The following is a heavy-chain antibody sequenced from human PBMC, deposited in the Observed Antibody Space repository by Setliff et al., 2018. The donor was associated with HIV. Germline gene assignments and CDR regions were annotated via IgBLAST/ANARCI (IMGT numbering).Heavy chain of an antibody. V-gene: IGHV3-74*01. J-gene: IGHJ3*02. Sequence: GESLKISCAASGFTFNNYWMNWVRQVPGKGLVWVARISPDGRSTTHADAVKGRFTIPRDNAKNTLYLHMNSLRAEDTSVYHCALVGGITVPPDGFDIWGQGTMVTVSS. CDR1: GFTFNNYW. CDR3: ALVGGITVPPDGFDI. D-gene: IGHD3-22*01. CDR2: ISPDGRST.